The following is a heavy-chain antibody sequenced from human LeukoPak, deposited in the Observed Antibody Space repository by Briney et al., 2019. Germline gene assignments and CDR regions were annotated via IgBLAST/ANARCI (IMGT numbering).Heavy chain of an antibody. Sequence: QAGGSLRLSCATSGFQFSHYGMHWVRQAPGKGLEWVSVIWYDGSKQYYAASAKGRFTISRDNSKSTLYLQMNSLRAEDTAVYYCAKDQVRGSYFDPFDYWGQGTLVTVSS. J-gene: IGHJ4*02. CDR1: GFQFSHYG. V-gene: IGHV3-33*03. CDR3: AKDQVRGSYFDPFDY. CDR2: IWYDGSKQ. D-gene: IGHD1-26*01.